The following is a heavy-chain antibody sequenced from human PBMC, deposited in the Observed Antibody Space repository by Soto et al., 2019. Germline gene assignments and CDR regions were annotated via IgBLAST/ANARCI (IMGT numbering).Heavy chain of an antibody. CDR2: IYYSGST. CDR1: GGSISSYY. D-gene: IGHD5-12*01. CDR3: GRAGYSGYDYHYYYYYMDV. J-gene: IGHJ6*03. V-gene: IGHV4-59*08. Sequence: SETLSLTCTVSGGSISSYYWRWIRQPPGKGLEWIGYIYYSGSTNYNPSLKSRVTISVDTSKNQFSLKLSSVTAADTAVYYCGRAGYSGYDYHYYYYYMDVWGKGTTVTVSS.